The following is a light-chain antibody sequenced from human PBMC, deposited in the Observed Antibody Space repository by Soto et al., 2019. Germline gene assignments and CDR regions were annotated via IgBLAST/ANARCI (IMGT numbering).Light chain of an antibody. CDR1: QDIRNY. CDR2: DAS. J-gene: IGKJ1*01. Sequence: IQLTQSPSSLSASVGDRVTVTCRASQDIRNYLAWYQQKPGKAPKLLICDASTLYSGVQSRFSGSGSGTEFSLTIRSLQPEDFATYYCLCYITYPWTFGQGPKVDI. CDR3: LCYITYPWT. V-gene: IGKV1-9*01.